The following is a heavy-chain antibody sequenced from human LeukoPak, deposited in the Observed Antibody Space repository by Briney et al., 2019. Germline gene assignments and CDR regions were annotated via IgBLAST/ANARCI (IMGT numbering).Heavy chain of an antibody. D-gene: IGHD6-13*01. CDR1: GGSISSYY. CDR3: ARDLVQAAAGTHYFDY. J-gene: IGHJ4*02. V-gene: IGHV3-21*01. Sequence: ETLSLTCNVSGGSISSYYWSWLRQAPGKGLEWVSSISSSSSYIYYADSVKGRFTISRDNAKNSLYLQMNSLRAEDTAVYYCARDLVQAAAGTHYFDYWGQGTLVTVSS. CDR2: ISSSSSYI.